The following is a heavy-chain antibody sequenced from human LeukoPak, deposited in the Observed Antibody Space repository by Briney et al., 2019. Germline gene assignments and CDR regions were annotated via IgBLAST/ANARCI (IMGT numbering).Heavy chain of an antibody. CDR1: GFTFSSYE. V-gene: IGHV3-48*03. CDR3: ARASSGYYCDAFDI. D-gene: IGHD3-22*01. J-gene: IGHJ3*02. Sequence: GSLRLSCAASGFTFSSYEMNWVRQAPGKGLEWVSYISSSGSTIYYADSVKGRFTISRDNAKNSLYLQMNSLRAEDTAVYYCARASSGYYCDAFDIWGQGTMVTVSS. CDR2: ISSSGSTI.